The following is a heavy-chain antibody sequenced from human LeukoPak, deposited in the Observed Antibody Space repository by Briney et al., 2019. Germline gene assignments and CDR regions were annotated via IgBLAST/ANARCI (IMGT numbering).Heavy chain of an antibody. CDR3: AAWVTHEYYYYGMDV. V-gene: IGHV3-21*01. J-gene: IGHJ6*02. Sequence: PGGSLRLSCAASGFTFSSYSMNWVRQAPGKGLEWVSSISSSSSYIYYADSVKGRFTISRDNSKNTLYLQMNSLRAEDTAVYYCAAWVTHEYYYYGMDVWGQGTTVTVSS. CDR2: ISSSSSYI. D-gene: IGHD4-23*01. CDR1: GFTFSSYS.